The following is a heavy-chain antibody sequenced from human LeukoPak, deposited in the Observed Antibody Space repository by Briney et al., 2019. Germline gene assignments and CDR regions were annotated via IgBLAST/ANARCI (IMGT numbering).Heavy chain of an antibody. CDR2: IYYSGTT. CDR1: GGSISRYY. CDR3: ARDLSYCSGGSCFRYFDY. V-gene: IGHV4-59*12. Sequence: SETLSLTCSVSGGSISRYYWGWIRQPPGKGLEWIGYIYYSGTTNYNPSLKSRVTISVDTSKNQFSLKLSSVTAADTAVYYCARDLSYCSGGSCFRYFDYWGQGTLVTVSS. D-gene: IGHD2-15*01. J-gene: IGHJ4*02.